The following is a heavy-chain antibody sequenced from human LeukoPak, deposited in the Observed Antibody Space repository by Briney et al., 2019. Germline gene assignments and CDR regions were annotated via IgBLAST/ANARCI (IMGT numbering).Heavy chain of an antibody. CDR2: MNPNSGNT. V-gene: IGHV1-8*03. CDR3: ARALSGSYHFYYFDY. CDR1: GYTFTSYD. Sequence: GASVKVSCKASGYTFTSYDINWVRQAIGQGLEWMGWMNPNSGNTGYAQKFQGRVTITRNTSITTAYMELSSLRSEDTAVYYCARALSGSYHFYYFDYWGQGTLVAVSS. D-gene: IGHD1-26*01. J-gene: IGHJ4*02.